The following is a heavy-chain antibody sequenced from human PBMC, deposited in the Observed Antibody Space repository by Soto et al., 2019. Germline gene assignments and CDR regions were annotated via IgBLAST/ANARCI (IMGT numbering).Heavy chain of an antibody. CDR1: GFSTSSSNYQ. Sequence: SETLSLTCTVSGFSTSSSNYQWVWIRQPPGKGLEWIGYVYYNGNTYYNPSLSSRLTISVDRSNNHFSLKLTSVTAADTAVYYCARAPYCSGGSCYAGHLSNWFDPWGQGILVTVSS. J-gene: IGHJ5*02. CDR2: VYYNGNT. CDR3: ARAPYCSGGSCYAGHLSNWFDP. V-gene: IGHV4-39*02. D-gene: IGHD2-15*01.